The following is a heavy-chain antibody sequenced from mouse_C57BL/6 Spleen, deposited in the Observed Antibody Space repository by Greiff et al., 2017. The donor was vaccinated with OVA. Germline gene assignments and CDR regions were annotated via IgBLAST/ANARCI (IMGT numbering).Heavy chain of an antibody. CDR1: GFTFSSYG. Sequence: EVQLVESGGDLVKPGGSLKLSCAASGFTFSSYGMSWVRQTPDKRLEWVATISSGGSYTYYPDSVKGRFTISRDNAKNTLYLQMSSLKSEDTAMYYCARQKHYYGSSYVAMDYWGQGTSVTVSS. J-gene: IGHJ4*01. CDR3: ARQKHYYGSSYVAMDY. D-gene: IGHD1-1*01. V-gene: IGHV5-6*01. CDR2: ISSGGSYT.